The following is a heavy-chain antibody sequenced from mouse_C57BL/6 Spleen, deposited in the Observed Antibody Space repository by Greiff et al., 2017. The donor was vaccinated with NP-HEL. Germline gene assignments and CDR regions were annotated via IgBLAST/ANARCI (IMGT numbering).Heavy chain of an antibody. Sequence: EVQLQESGPGLVKPSQSLSLTCSVTGYSITSGYYWNWIRQFPGNKLEWIGYLSYDGSNNYNPSLKNRISITRDTAKNQCFLELNSVTTEDTATYYCARGEDYYGSSWFAYWGQVTLVTVSA. CDR2: LSYDGSN. CDR1: GYSITSGYY. J-gene: IGHJ3*01. V-gene: IGHV3-6*01. CDR3: ARGEDYYGSSWFAY. D-gene: IGHD1-1*01.